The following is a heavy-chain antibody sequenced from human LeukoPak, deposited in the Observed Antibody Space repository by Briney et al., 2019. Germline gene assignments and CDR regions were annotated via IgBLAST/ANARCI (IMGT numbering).Heavy chain of an antibody. CDR1: GFTFSSYW. J-gene: IGHJ3*01. Sequence: GGSLRLSCAVSGFTFSSYWMHWVRQAPGKGLVWVSRINRDGSRINYADSVKGRFTISRDNAKNSLYLQMNSLRAEDTAVYYCARDGCSSTSCYLWGQGTMVTVSS. V-gene: IGHV3-74*01. CDR3: ARDGCSSTSCYL. D-gene: IGHD2-2*01. CDR2: INRDGSRI.